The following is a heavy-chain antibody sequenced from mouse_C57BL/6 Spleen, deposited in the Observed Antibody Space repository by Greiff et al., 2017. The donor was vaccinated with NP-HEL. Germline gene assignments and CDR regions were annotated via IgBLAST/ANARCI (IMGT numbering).Heavy chain of an antibody. CDR2: ISGGGGNT. V-gene: IGHV5-9*01. J-gene: IGHJ4*01. CDR3: ERQGGSSYAMDY. CDR1: GFTFSSYT. D-gene: IGHD1-1*01. Sequence: EVQGVESGGGLVKPGGSLKLSCAASGFTFSSYTMSWVRQTPEKRLEWVATISGGGGNTYYPDSVKGRFTISRDNAKNTLYLQMSSLRSEDTALYYCERQGGSSYAMDYWGQGTSVTVSS.